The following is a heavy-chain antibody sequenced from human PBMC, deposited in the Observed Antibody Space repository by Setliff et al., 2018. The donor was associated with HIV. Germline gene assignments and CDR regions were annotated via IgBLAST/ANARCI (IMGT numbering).Heavy chain of an antibody. CDR1: GGAISSGNYY. J-gene: IGHJ6*02. CDR3: AREAYYHNTRAYYFGLDV. D-gene: IGHD3-16*02. Sequence: PSETLSLTCTVSGGAISSGNYYWTWVRQPAGKGLEWIGRIHTSGSTDYNPSLENRVTISVDTSKSQFYLRLYSVTAADAAVYYCAREAYYHNTRAYYFGLDVWGQGTTVTVSS. V-gene: IGHV4-61*02. CDR2: IHTSGST.